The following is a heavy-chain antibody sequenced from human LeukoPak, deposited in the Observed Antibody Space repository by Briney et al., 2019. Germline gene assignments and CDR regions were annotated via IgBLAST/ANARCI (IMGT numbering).Heavy chain of an antibody. V-gene: IGHV1-2*02. CDR3: ARYPPDDF. CDR2: INPYSGGT. J-gene: IGHJ4*02. CDR1: GYSFTGFY. Sequence: GASVKVSCKASGYSFTGFYLHWVRQAPGEGLEWMGWINPYSGGTNYAQKFQGRVTMTRDTSNTTAYLELNSLTPDDTVVYYCARYPPDDFWGQGTLVSVPS. D-gene: IGHD1-14*01.